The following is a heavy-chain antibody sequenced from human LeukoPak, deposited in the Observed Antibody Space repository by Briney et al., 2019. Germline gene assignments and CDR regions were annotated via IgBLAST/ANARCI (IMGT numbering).Heavy chain of an antibody. Sequence: PSQTLSLTCAVYGGSFSGYYWSWIRQPPGKGLEWIGEVNHSGSTNYNPSLKSRVTISVDTSKNQFSLKLSSVTAADTAVYYCARGGWFDPWGQGTLVTVSS. J-gene: IGHJ5*02. V-gene: IGHV4-34*01. CDR2: VNHSGST. CDR3: ARGGWFDP. CDR1: GGSFSGYY.